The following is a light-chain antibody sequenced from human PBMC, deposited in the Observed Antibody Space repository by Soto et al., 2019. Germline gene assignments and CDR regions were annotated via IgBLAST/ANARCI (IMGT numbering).Light chain of an antibody. CDR3: AAWDDSLNGPV. CDR1: SATIGSDI. V-gene: IGLV1-44*01. Sequence: QAVLTQPPSASGTPGQRVTISCSGSSATIGSDIVNWFQQLPGAAPQLLIYSNNQRHSGFPARCSYSKSGTSASLAISGLEYEDETDYYCAAWDDSLNGPVFGGGTKLTVL. CDR2: SNN. J-gene: IGLJ3*02.